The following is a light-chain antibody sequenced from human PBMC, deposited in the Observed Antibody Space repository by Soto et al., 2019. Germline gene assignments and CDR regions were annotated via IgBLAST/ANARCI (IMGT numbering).Light chain of an antibody. V-gene: IGLV2-18*02. CDR2: EVT. CDR1: SIDVGSYNR. J-gene: IGLJ1*01. CDR3: CSYRSANTYV. Sequence: QFLLTQPPSVSGSPGQSVTIWCPGTSIDVGSYNRVSWYQQAPGTVPKVMIYEVTNRPSGVPDRFSGSKSGNTASLTISGLQAEDEADYYCCSYRSANTYVFGTGTKVTGL.